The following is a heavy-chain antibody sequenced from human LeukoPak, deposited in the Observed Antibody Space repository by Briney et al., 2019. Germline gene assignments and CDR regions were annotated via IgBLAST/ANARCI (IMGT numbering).Heavy chain of an antibody. CDR2: IKQDGSEK. CDR1: GFTFRTYW. V-gene: IGHV3-7*01. D-gene: IGHD3-10*01. CDR3: ARPHPNYYGSGSNLD. Sequence: GGSLRLSXAASGFTFRTYWMTWVRQAPGKGLEWVANIKQDGSEKYYVDSVKGRFTISRDNAKNSLYLQINSLRAEDTAVYYCARPHPNYYGSGSNLDWGQGTLVTVSS. J-gene: IGHJ4*02.